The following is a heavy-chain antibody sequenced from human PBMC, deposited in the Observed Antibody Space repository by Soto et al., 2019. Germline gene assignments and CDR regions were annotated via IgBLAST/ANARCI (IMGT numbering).Heavy chain of an antibody. J-gene: IGHJ6*02. CDR1: GYSFTSYW. CDR3: ARHFSSSWYSSGDYYGMDV. V-gene: IGHV5-10-1*01. CDR2: IDPSDSYT. D-gene: IGHD6-13*01. Sequence: LKISCKGSGYSFTSYWISWVRQMPGKGLEWMGRIDPSDSYTNYSPSFQGHVTISADKSISTAYLQWSSLKASDTAMYYCARHFSSSWYSSGDYYGMDVWGQGTTVTVSS.